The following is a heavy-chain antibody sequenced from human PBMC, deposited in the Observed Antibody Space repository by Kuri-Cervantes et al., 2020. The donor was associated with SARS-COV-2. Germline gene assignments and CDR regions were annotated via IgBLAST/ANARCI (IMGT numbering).Heavy chain of an antibody. CDR2: ISGSGGST. Sequence: GGSLRLSCAASGFTFSSYAMSWVRQAPGKGLEWVSAISGSGGSTYYADSVKGRFTISRDNSKNTLYLQMNSLRAEDTAVYYCARSCTYARCSEYFQHWGQGTLVTVSS. D-gene: IGHD2-8*01. CDR3: ARSCTYARCSEYFQH. V-gene: IGHV3-23*01. J-gene: IGHJ1*01. CDR1: GFTFSSYA.